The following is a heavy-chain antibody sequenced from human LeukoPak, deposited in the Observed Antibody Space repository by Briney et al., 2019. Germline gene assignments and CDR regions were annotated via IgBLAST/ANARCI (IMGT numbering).Heavy chain of an antibody. V-gene: IGHV1-3*04. D-gene: IGHD6-6*01. J-gene: IGHJ3*02. Sequence: GASVKVSCKASGYTFTTYAIHWVRQAPGQRLEWMGWTSTYNDDRKYSPKFQGTVTITTDTSASTAYLELSSLRSEDTAVYYCARDRSSFSYAFDIWGQGTMVTVSS. CDR1: GYTFTTYA. CDR3: ARDRSSFSYAFDI. CDR2: TSTYNDDR.